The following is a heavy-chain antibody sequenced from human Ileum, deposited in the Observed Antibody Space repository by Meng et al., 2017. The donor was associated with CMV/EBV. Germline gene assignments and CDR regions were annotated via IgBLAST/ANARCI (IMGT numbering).Heavy chain of an antibody. CDR3: TRVEFGVGNDH. J-gene: IGHJ4*02. V-gene: IGHV3-74*01. CDR2: IKSDGDSI. D-gene: IGHD3-3*01. Sequence: GESLKISCEASGFSFSSYWMYWVRQAPGKGLECVSRIKSDGDSIIYAASARGRFTISRDNAKNTLYSQMNSLRVEDTAVYYCTRVEFGVGNDHWGQGTLVTVSS. CDR1: GFSFSSYW.